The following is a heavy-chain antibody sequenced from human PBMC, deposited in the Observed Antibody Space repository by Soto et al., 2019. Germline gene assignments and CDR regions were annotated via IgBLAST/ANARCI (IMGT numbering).Heavy chain of an antibody. CDR3: ARGFVSSSWYGY. V-gene: IGHV4-34*01. D-gene: IGHD6-13*01. CDR2: INHSGST. Sequence: QVQLQQWGAGLLKPSETLSLTCAVYGGSFSGYYWSWIRQPPGKGLEWIGEINHSGSTNYNPSLKSRGTISVDTSKNQFSLKLSSVTAADTAVYYCARGFVSSSWYGYWGQGTLVTVSS. CDR1: GGSFSGYY. J-gene: IGHJ4*02.